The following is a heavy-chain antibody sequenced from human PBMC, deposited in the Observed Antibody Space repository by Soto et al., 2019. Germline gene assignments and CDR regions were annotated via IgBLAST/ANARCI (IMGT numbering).Heavy chain of an antibody. CDR3: ARTRGYYGSGRGS. CDR2: INPNSGGT. Sequence: ASVKVSCKASGYTFTGYYMHWVRQAPGQGLEWMGWINPNSGGTNYAQKFQGRVTMTRDTSISTAYMELSRLRSDDRAVYYCARTRGYYGSGRGSWGQGTLVTVSS. V-gene: IGHV1-2*02. D-gene: IGHD3-10*01. CDR1: GYTFTGYY. J-gene: IGHJ4*02.